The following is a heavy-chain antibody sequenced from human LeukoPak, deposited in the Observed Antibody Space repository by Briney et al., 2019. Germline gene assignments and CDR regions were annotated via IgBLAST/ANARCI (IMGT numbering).Heavy chain of an antibody. CDR3: AKVSGGGLYYDGMDV. CDR2: ICARDDRT. J-gene: IGHJ6*02. D-gene: IGHD1-14*01. Sequence: GGSLRLSCAVSRFTLSNSAMNWVRQAPGKGLEWVSGICARDDRTFYADSVKGRFTISRDKSKNRLYLQMNSLRAEDTAVYYCAKVSGGGLYYDGMDVWGQGTTVTVSS. V-gene: IGHV3-23*01. CDR1: RFTLSNSA.